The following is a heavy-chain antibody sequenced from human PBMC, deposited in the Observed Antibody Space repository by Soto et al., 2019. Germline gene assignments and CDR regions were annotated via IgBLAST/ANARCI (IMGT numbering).Heavy chain of an antibody. CDR3: TRGLASGDY. Sequence: QVQLVQPGAEVTKPGASVKFSCKASGYIFTNFYIHWVRPAPGQGLEWIGIINPNGGSTNYAQNFQGRVTMTRDTSTSTVYMDLSSLRSEDTAVYYCTRGLASGDYWGQGNLITVSS. CDR1: GYIFTNFY. V-gene: IGHV1-46*03. J-gene: IGHJ4*02. D-gene: IGHD6-6*01. CDR2: INPNGGST.